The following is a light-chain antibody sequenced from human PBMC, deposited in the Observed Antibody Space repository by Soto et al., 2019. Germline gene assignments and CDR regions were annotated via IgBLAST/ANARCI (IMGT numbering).Light chain of an antibody. J-gene: IGLJ2*01. CDR3: TSWTTSTTMI. CDR1: SSDIGAYNY. CDR2: DVN. V-gene: IGLV2-14*03. Sequence: QSVLTQPASVSGSPGQSITLSCTGTSSDIGAYNYVSWYQHHPGKAPKLRIYDVNIRPSGVSNRFSGSKSGNTASLTISGLQAEDEAAYYCTSWTTSTTMIFGGGTKVTVL.